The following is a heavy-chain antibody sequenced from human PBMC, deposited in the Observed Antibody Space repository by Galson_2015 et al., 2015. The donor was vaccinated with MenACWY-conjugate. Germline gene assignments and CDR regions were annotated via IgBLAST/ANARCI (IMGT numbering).Heavy chain of an antibody. Sequence: MGRIDPSDSYTNYSPSFQGHVIISADKSINTAYLQWSSLKASDTAMYYCARHWGAFGEYVDWGQGALVTVSS. V-gene: IGHV5-10-1*01. CDR2: IDPSDSYT. J-gene: IGHJ4*02. D-gene: IGHD3-16*01. CDR3: ARHWGAFGEYVD.